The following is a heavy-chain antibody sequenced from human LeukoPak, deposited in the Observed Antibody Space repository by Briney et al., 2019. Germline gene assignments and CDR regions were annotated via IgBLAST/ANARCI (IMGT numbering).Heavy chain of an antibody. CDR1: GGPINSYY. Sequence: SETLSLTCTVSGGPINSYYWSWIQQPPGKGLEWGGYIYYSGNTNYNPSLKSRVTISVDTSKNQFSLKLSSVTAADTAVYYCARHVPIGYCSGGSCLSFGWFDPWGQGTLVTVSS. CDR2: IYYSGNT. CDR3: ARHVPIGYCSGGSCLSFGWFDP. D-gene: IGHD2-15*01. J-gene: IGHJ5*02. V-gene: IGHV4-59*08.